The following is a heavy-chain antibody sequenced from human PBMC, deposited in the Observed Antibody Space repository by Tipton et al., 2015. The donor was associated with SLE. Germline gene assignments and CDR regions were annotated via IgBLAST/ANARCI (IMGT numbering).Heavy chain of an antibody. CDR2: INTGGGT. V-gene: IGHV4-39*07. CDR3: ARGGASVLIRNCYFDY. J-gene: IGHJ4*01. CDR1: GGSITSSSYF. D-gene: IGHD2-8*01. Sequence: TLSLTCTVSGGSITSSSYFWGWIRQSPGKGLEWIGNINTGGGTYRSPSLMSRVTISVDTSKNQFFLNLHSVTAADTAVYYCARGGASVLIRNCYFDYWGQGSLVTVSS.